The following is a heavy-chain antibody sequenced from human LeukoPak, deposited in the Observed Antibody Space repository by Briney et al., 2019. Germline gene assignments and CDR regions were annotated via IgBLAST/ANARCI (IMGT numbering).Heavy chain of an antibody. V-gene: IGHV4-31*03. CDR2: IYYTGST. D-gene: IGHD6-13*01. CDR3: ARETYSSSFFDP. Sequence: PSETLSLTCTVSGGSISNGAYYWTRIRQLPGKGLEWIGYIYYTGSTYYNPSLKSRVTISVDTSKNQFSLSFISLTAADTAVYSCARETYSSSFFDPWGQGTLVTVSS. J-gene: IGHJ5*02. CDR1: GGSISNGAYY.